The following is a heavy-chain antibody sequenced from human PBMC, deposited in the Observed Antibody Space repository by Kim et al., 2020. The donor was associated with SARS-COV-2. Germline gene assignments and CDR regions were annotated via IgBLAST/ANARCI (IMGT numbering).Heavy chain of an antibody. CDR2: ISGGGDTT. D-gene: IGHD2-21*02. V-gene: IGHV3-23*01. CDR3: AKGLTAGDYYYGMDV. Sequence: GGSLRLSCAASKFTFNNYAMSWVRQAPGKGLEWVSGISGGGDTTYYADSVKGRFTISRDNSENTLYLQMNSLRAEDSALYYCAKGLTAGDYYYGMDVWGQGTRVTVSS. CDR1: KFTFNNYA. J-gene: IGHJ6*02.